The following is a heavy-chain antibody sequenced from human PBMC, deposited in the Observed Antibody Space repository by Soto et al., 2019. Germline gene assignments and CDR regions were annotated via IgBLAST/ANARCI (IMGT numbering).Heavy chain of an antibody. CDR1: GYTFTSYA. J-gene: IGHJ4*02. CDR3: ARARGLALIDY. CDR2: INAGNGNT. V-gene: IGHV1-3*01. Sequence: ASVKVSCKASGYTFTSYAMHWVRQATGQRLEWMGWINAGNGNTKYSQKFQGRVTITRDTSASTAYMELSSLRSEDTAVYYCARARGLALIDYWGQGTLVTVSS. D-gene: IGHD3-3*02.